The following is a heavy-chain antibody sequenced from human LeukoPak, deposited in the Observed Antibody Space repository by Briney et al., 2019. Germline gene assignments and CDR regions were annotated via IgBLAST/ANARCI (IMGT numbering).Heavy chain of an antibody. J-gene: IGHJ4*02. CDR3: AKVTSGWFPWYFDY. CDR1: GFTFSSYA. Sequence: GGSLRLSCAASGFTFSSYAMNWVRQAPGKGLEWVSGISGSGGSTSYTDSVKGRFTISRDNSKNTLYLQMNSLRAEDTAVYYCAKVTSGWFPWYFDYWGQGTLVTVSS. CDR2: ISGSGGST. D-gene: IGHD6-19*01. V-gene: IGHV3-23*01.